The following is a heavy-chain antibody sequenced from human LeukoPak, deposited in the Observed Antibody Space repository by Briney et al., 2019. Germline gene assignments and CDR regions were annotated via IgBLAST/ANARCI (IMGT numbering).Heavy chain of an antibody. D-gene: IGHD2-2*01. CDR1: GFTFSDYY. J-gene: IGHJ6*03. CDR3: ARDGRSQYQLLDSTYYYYYMDV. V-gene: IGHV3-11*04. CDR2: ISSSGSTI. Sequence: GGSLRLSCAASGFTFSDYYMSWIRQAPGKGLEWVSYISSSGSTIYYADSVKGRFTISRDNAKNSLYLQMNSLRAEDTAVYYCARDGRSQYQLLDSTYYYYYMDVWGKGTTVTVSS.